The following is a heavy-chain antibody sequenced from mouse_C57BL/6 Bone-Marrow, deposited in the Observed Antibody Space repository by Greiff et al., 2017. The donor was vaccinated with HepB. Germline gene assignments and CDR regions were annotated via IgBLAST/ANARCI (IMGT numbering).Heavy chain of an antibody. V-gene: IGHV1-26*01. Sequence: EVQLQQSGPELVKPGASVKISCKASGYTFTDYYMNWVKQSHGKSLEWIGDINPNNGGTSYNQKFKGKATLTVDKSSSTAYMELRSLTSEDSAVYYCARPPYYYVSSYEYFDVWGTGTTVTVSS. CDR1: GYTFTDYY. CDR3: ARPPYYYVSSYEYFDV. D-gene: IGHD1-1*01. CDR2: INPNNGGT. J-gene: IGHJ1*03.